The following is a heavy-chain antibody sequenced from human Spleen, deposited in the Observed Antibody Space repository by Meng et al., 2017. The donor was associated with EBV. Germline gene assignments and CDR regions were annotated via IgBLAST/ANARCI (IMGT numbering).Heavy chain of an antibody. CDR3: ALSVVQPAAYDY. CDR1: GYTFTGYV. D-gene: IGHD2-2*01. J-gene: IGHJ4*02. Sequence: QVQLVQAGGEVKKPGASVKVSCKASGYTFTGYVIHWVRQAPGQRLEWMGWIHAGIGNTKYSQKFQGRVTLTTDTSTATAYMELRSLRSDDTAVYYCALSVVQPAAYDYWGQGTLVTVSS. V-gene: IGHV1-3*01. CDR2: IHAGIGNT.